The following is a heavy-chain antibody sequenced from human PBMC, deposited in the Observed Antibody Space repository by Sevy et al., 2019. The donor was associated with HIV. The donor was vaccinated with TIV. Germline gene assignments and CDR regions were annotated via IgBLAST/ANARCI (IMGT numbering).Heavy chain of an antibody. CDR1: GFTVSSNY. D-gene: IGHD1-26*01. J-gene: IGHJ6*03. CDR2: IYSGGNT. CDR3: ALASGSDFHYYMDV. Sequence: GGSLRLSCATSGFTVSSNYMNWVRQAPGKGLEWVSIIYSGGNTSYADSVKGRSTISRDNSKNTLYLQMNSLRAEDTAVYYCALASGSDFHYYMDVWGKGTTVTVSS. V-gene: IGHV3-66*02.